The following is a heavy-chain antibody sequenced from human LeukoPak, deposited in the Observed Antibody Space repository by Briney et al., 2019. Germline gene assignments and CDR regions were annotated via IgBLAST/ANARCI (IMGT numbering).Heavy chain of an antibody. CDR2: IYTSGST. Sequence: SETLSLTCTVSGGSISSYYWSWIRQPAGKGLEWIGRIYTSGSTNYNPSLKSRVTISVDTSKNQFSLKLSSVTAADTAVYYCARSSDQTGYFDYWGQGTLVTVSS. V-gene: IGHV4-4*07. J-gene: IGHJ4*02. CDR1: GGSISSYY. D-gene: IGHD6-19*01. CDR3: ARSSDQTGYFDY.